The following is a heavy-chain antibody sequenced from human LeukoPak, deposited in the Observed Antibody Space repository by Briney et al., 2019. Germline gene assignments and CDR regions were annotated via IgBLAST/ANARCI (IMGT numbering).Heavy chain of an antibody. CDR1: GFTFSSYA. Sequence: QTGGSLRLSCAASGFTFSSYAMHWVRQAPGKGLEWVAVISYDGSNKYYADSVKGRFTISRDNSKNTLYLQMNSLRAEDTAVYYCARDYGLYGDFGGDYWGQGTLVTVSS. CDR2: ISYDGSNK. J-gene: IGHJ4*02. D-gene: IGHD4-17*01. CDR3: ARDYGLYGDFGGDY. V-gene: IGHV3-30*04.